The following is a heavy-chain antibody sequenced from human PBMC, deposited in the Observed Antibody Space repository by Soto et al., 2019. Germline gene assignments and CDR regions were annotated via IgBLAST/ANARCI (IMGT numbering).Heavy chain of an antibody. CDR1: GFTFSSYA. Sequence: SLRLSCAASGFTFSSYAMHWFRQAPGKGLEWVAVISYDGSNKYYADSVKGRFTISRDNSKNTLYLQMNSLRAEDTAVYYCARDGSQMAAVFDYWGQGTLVTVYS. V-gene: IGHV3-30-3*01. CDR2: ISYDGSNK. J-gene: IGHJ4*02. CDR3: ARDGSQMAAVFDY. D-gene: IGHD6-19*01.